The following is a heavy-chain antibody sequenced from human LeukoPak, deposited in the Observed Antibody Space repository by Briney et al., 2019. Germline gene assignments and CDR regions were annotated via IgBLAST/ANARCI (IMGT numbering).Heavy chain of an antibody. CDR2: ISSNGGST. V-gene: IGHV3-64*01. J-gene: IGHJ4*02. CDR3: ARVGHDYGDYVFIY. D-gene: IGHD4-17*01. CDR1: RFTFSSYA. Sequence: PGGSLRLSCAASRFTFSSYAMHWVRQAPGKGLEYVSAISSNGGSTYYANSVKGRFTISRDNSKNTLYLQMGSLRAEDMAVYYCARVGHDYGDYVFIYWGQGTLVTVSS.